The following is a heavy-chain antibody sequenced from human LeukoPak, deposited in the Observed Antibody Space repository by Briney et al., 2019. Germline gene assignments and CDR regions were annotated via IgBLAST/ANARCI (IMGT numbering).Heavy chain of an antibody. CDR3: ARVGRVSIYPSYMDV. D-gene: IGHD6-6*01. CDR2: ISDDGRDV. CDR1: GFTFSTFP. V-gene: IGHV3-30*04. Sequence: GGSLRLSCDASGFTFSTFPMHWVRQTQEKGLEWVAVISDDGRDVYYADSVKGRFTISRDNSKNTLYLQMHSVSPEDTAVVYCARVGRVSIYPSYMDVWGKGTTVTVSS. J-gene: IGHJ6*03.